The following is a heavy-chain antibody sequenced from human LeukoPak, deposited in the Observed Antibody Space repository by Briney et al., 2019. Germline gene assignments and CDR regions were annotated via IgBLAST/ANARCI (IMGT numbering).Heavy chain of an antibody. J-gene: IGHJ4*02. V-gene: IGHV3-30-3*01. CDR2: VSFDGSTE. Sequence: PGGSLRLSCAASGFTFSNYAMHWVRQAPGTGLEWVAIVSFDGSTEYYAASVEGRFTISRDNSKNTLYLQMNSLRPEDTAVYYCARMVASGVWLLDNWGLGTLVIVSS. CDR1: GFTFSNYA. D-gene: IGHD6-25*01. CDR3: ARMVASGVWLLDN.